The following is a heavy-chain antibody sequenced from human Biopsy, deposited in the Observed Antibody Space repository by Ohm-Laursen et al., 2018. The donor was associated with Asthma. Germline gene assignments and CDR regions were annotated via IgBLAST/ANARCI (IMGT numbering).Heavy chain of an antibody. CDR3: GRDMGGFGSGWFPVEL. CDR2: INWNGGST. D-gene: IGHD6-19*01. J-gene: IGHJ4*02. V-gene: IGHV3-20*01. CDR1: GFTFDDYG. Sequence: GSLRLSCAASGFTFDDYGMSWVRQAPGKGLDWVSGINWNGGSTGYADSVKGRFTISRDNAKNSLYLQMNSLRAEDTALYHCGRDMGGFGSGWFPVELWGQGTLATVSS.